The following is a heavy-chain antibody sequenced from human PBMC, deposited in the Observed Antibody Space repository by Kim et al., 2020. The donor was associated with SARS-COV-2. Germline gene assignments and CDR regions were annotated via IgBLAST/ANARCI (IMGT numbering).Heavy chain of an antibody. J-gene: IGHJ4*02. CDR3: AKWREYCGSSTCFQNFDY. CDR2: ISDSADYI. D-gene: IGHD2-2*01. V-gene: IGHV3-23*01. Sequence: GGSLRLSCAASGFTFSHYAMSWVRQAPGKGPEWVSVISDSADYIYYADSVKGRFTISRDNSKNTLFLQMNSLRAEDTAVYYCAKWREYCGSSTCFQNFDYWGQGTLVTVSS. CDR1: GFTFSHYA.